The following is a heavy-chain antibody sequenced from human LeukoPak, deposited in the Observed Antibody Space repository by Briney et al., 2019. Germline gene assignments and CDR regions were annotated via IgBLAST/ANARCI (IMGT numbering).Heavy chain of an antibody. CDR1: GFIDSRKY. V-gene: IGHV3-53*01. Sequence: GGSLRLSCAASGFIDSRKYMSWVRQPPGKGLEWVSVIYNGGSTYYADSVKGRFNISRDNSKNTLYLQMNSLRAEDTAVYYCARRTVTTFLSGYYMDVWGKGTTVTVSS. J-gene: IGHJ6*03. CDR2: IYNGGST. D-gene: IGHD4-17*01. CDR3: ARRTVTTFLSGYYMDV.